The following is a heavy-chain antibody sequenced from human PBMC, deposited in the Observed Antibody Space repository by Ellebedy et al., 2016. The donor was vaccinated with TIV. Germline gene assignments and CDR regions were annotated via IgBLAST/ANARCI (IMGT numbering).Heavy chain of an antibody. CDR1: GYTFTGYY. V-gene: IGHV1-2*02. CDR2: INPNSGGT. CDR3: ARDGRKFDI. J-gene: IGHJ3*02. Sequence: ASVKVSCXASGYTFTGYYMHWVRQAPGQGLEWMGWINPNSGGTNYAQKFQGRVTMTTDTSTSTAYMELRSLRSDDTAVYYCARDGRKFDIWGQGTMVTVSS.